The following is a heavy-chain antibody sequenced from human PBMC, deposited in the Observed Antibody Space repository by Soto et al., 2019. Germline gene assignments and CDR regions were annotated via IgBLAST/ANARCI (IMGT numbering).Heavy chain of an antibody. Sequence: SETLSLTCTISGGSISSYYWSWIRQTPGKGLEWIGYVYFSGSTNYNPSLKSRVPISIDTSRNQFSLKLNSVTTADTAVYYCTRDLDIGHRCYDQINVWGQGNTVTVSS. CDR1: GGSISSYY. CDR3: TRDLDIGHRCYDQINV. V-gene: IGHV4-59*01. D-gene: IGHD5-12*01. J-gene: IGHJ6*02. CDR2: VYFSGST.